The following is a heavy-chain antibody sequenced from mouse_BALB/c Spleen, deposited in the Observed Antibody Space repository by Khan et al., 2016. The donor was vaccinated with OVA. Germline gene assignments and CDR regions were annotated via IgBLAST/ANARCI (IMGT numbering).Heavy chain of an antibody. V-gene: IGHV2-3*01. D-gene: IGHD1-3*01. CDR3: AKWVNSYYAMDY. CDR2: IWGNGST. J-gene: IGHJ4*01. Sequence: QVQLKQSGPGLVAPSQSLSITCTVSGFSLTSYGVNWVRQPPGKGLEWVGVIWGNGSTNYHSALKSRLSISKDNSKSQVFLKLNSLQTDDTATYYCAKWVNSYYAMDYWGQGTSVTVSS. CDR1: GFSLTSYG.